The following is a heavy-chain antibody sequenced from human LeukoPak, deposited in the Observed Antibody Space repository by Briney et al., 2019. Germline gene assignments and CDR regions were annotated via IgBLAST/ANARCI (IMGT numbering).Heavy chain of an antibody. CDR1: GFSVSTYS. CDR2: ITWTTSI. D-gene: IGHD5-12*01. J-gene: IGHJ6*02. V-gene: IGHV3-48*02. Sequence: GGSLRLSCAVSGFSVSTYSMNWVRQAPGKGLEWVSHITWTTSIYYADSVQGRFTVSRDSAKNSLYLQMDSLRDEDTAVYYCARDPGNSGYGVDVWGQGTTVIVSS. CDR3: ARDPGNSGYGVDV.